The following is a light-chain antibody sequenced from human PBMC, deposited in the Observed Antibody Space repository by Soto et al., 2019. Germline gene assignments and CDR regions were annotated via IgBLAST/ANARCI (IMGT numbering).Light chain of an antibody. V-gene: IGLV1-40*01. CDR1: SSNIGAGYD. CDR2: GNS. CDR3: QSYDSSLSGRGFV. Sequence: QLVLTQPPSVSGAPGQRVTISCTGSSSNIGAGYDVHWYQQLPGTAPKLFIYGNSNRPSGVPDRFSGSKSGTSASLAITGLQAEDEADYYCQSYDSSLSGRGFVFGTGTKLTVL. J-gene: IGLJ1*01.